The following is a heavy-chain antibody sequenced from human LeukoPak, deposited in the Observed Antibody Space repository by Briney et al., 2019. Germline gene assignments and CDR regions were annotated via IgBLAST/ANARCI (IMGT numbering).Heavy chain of an antibody. CDR3: ARGRTTYDILTGYQYYFDY. CDR1: GGSISSSSYY. D-gene: IGHD3-9*01. V-gene: IGHV4-39*07. Sequence: SETLSLTCTVSGGSISSSSYYWGWIRQPPGKGLEWIGSIYYSGSTYYNPSLKSRVTISVDTSKNQFSLQLNSVTPEDTAVYYCARGRTTYDILTGYQYYFDYWGQGTLVTVSS. J-gene: IGHJ4*02. CDR2: IYYSGST.